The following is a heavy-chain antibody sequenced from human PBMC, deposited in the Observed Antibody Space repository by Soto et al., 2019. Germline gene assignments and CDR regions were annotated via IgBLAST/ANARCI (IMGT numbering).Heavy chain of an antibody. CDR2: IYHSGST. Sequence: SETLSLTCAVSGGSISSGGYSWSWIRQPPGTGLEWIGYIYHSGSTFYNPSLKSRGTISIDKSDNQFSLMLSSVTAADTAVYYCARVVVPRPIWGYNRFDPWGQGPRVTVSS. CDR3: ARVVVPRPIWGYNRFDP. J-gene: IGHJ5*02. CDR1: GGSISSGGYS. V-gene: IGHV4-30-2*01. D-gene: IGHD3-16*01.